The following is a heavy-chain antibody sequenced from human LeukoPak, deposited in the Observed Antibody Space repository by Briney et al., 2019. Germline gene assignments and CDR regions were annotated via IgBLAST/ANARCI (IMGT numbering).Heavy chain of an antibody. D-gene: IGHD6-13*01. J-gene: IGHJ5*02. CDR3: ARSPRVSQADHWFDP. V-gene: IGHV4-39*01. CDR2: IYYSGST. Sequence: PSETLSLTCTVSGGSISSSSYYWGWIRQPPGKGLEWIGSIYYSGSTYYNPSLKSRVTISVDTSKNQFSLKLSSVTAADTAVYYCARSPRVSQADHWFDPWGQGTLVTVSS. CDR1: GGSISSSSYY.